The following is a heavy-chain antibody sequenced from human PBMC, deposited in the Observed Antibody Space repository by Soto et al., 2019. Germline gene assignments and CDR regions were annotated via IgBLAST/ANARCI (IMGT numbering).Heavy chain of an antibody. CDR1: GGSISSYY. J-gene: IGHJ3*02. D-gene: IGHD6-19*01. CDR3: ARRSSGWSDDAFDI. V-gene: IGHV4-59*08. Sequence: QVQLQESGPGLVKPSETLSLTCTVSGGSISSYYWSWIRQPPGKGLEWIGYIYYSGSTNYNPSLKSRATISVDTSKNQFSLKLSSVTAADTAVYDCARRSSGWSDDAFDIWGQGTMVTVSS. CDR2: IYYSGST.